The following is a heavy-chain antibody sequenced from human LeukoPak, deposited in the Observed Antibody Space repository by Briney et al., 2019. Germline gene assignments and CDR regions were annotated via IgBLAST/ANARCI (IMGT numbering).Heavy chain of an antibody. Sequence: GGSLRLSCAASGFTFSSYSMKWVRQAPGKGLEWVSSVSSASSYIYYADSVKGRFTISRDNGKNSLYLQMNSLRAEDTAVYYCARKYTGTYSRDLYFDYWGQGTMVTVSS. CDR3: ARKYTGTYSRDLYFDY. J-gene: IGHJ4*02. CDR1: GFTFSSYS. V-gene: IGHV3-21*01. CDR2: VSSASSYI. D-gene: IGHD1-26*01.